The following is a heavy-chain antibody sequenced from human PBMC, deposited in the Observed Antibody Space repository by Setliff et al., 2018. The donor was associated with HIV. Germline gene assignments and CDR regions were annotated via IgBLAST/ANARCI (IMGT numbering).Heavy chain of an antibody. Sequence: TLSLTCAVCGGSFTAYYWTWIRQPPGKGLEWIGEIHHGGSTNYMPSLKNRVTISVDTSKNQFSLTLRSLTAADTAVYYCARGAYRFDSWGQGNLVTVSS. D-gene: IGHD2-2*01. V-gene: IGHV4-34*01. CDR2: IHHGGST. J-gene: IGHJ5*01. CDR1: GGSFTAYY. CDR3: ARGAYRFDS.